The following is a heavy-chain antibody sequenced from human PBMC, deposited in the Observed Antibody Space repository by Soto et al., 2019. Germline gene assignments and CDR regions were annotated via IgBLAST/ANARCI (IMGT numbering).Heavy chain of an antibody. V-gene: IGHV4-39*01. CDR1: GGSISSSSYY. D-gene: IGHD3-10*01. J-gene: IGHJ2*01. CDR2: IYYSGST. Sequence: QLQLQESGPGLVKPSETLSLTCTVSGGSISSSSYYWGWIRQPPGKGLEWIGSIYYSGSTYYNPSLKSRVTISVDTSKNQFSLKLSSVTAADTAVYYCARHRSMVRGGLGYFDLWGRGTLVTVSS. CDR3: ARHRSMVRGGLGYFDL.